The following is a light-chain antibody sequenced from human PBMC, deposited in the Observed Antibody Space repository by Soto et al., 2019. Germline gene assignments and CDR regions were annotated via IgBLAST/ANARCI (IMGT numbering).Light chain of an antibody. CDR1: NIGSGS. V-gene: IGLV3-21*02. Sequence: SYELTQPPSVSVAPGQTASITCGGGNIGSGSVHWYQQKPGQSPVLVVYDYDDRPSGIPERFSGSNSGNTATLTISRVEAGDEADYYCQVWDSRRDHPWVFGGGTKVTVL. J-gene: IGLJ3*02. CDR3: QVWDSRRDHPWV. CDR2: DYD.